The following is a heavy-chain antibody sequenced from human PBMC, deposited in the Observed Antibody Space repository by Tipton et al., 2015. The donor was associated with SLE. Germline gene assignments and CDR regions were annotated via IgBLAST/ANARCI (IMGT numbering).Heavy chain of an antibody. CDR2: ISSSGSTV. CDR1: GFTFSAYE. D-gene: IGHD2/OR15-2a*01. CDR3: AREYFGEAFDI. J-gene: IGHJ3*02. Sequence: SLRLSCAASGFTFSAYEMNWVRQAPGKGLEWVSYISSSGSTVYYADSVKGRFTISRDNAKNSLYLQMSSLRAEDTAVYYCAREYFGEAFDIWGQGKMFTVSS. V-gene: IGHV3-48*03.